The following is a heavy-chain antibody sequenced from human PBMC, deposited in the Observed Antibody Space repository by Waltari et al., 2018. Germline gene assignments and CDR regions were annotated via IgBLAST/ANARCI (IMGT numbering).Heavy chain of an antibody. V-gene: IGHV3-33*01. Sequence: QVQLVESGGGVVQPGMSLRLSCAESGFSLGNFGMHWVRQVPGKWLEWVALAWFDGVKTYYADSVRGRFTISRDNSKNTLYLDIKNLRVDDTATYYCAREVVDTQPYFFAYMDVWGNGATVTVS. J-gene: IGHJ6*03. CDR2: AWFDGVKT. CDR3: AREVVDTQPYFFAYMDV. D-gene: IGHD5-18*01. CDR1: GFSLGNFG.